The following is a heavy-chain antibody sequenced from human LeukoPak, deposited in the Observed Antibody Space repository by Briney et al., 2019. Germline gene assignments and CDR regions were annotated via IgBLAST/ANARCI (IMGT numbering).Heavy chain of an antibody. Sequence: SETLSLTCTVSGGSISSYYWSWIRQPPGKGLEWIGYIYYSGSTNYNPSLKSRVTISVDTSKNQFSPKLSSVTAADTAVYYCARDKGAGSWYSYYYGMDVWGQGTTVTVSS. J-gene: IGHJ6*02. CDR2: IYYSGST. CDR3: ARDKGAGSWYSYYYGMDV. V-gene: IGHV4-59*01. D-gene: IGHD6-13*01. CDR1: GGSISSYY.